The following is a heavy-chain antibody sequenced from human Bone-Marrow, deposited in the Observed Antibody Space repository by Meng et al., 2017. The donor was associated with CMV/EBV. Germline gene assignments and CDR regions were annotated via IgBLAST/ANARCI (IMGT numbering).Heavy chain of an antibody. J-gene: IGHJ6*02. CDR1: GFTFSSYA. CDR2: ISGSGGST. D-gene: IGHD2-2*02. V-gene: IGHV3-23*01. Sequence: GGSLRLSCAASGFTFSSYAMSWVRQAPGKGLEWVSAISGSGGSTYYADPVKGRFTISRDNSKNTLYLQMNSLRAEDTAVYYCAKMFGYCSSTSCYNGDYYYYGMDVWGQGTTVTVSS. CDR3: AKMFGYCSSTSCYNGDYYYYGMDV.